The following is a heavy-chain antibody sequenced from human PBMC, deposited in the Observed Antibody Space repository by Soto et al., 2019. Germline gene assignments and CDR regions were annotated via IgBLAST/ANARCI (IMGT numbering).Heavy chain of an antibody. V-gene: IGHV4-30-4*01. D-gene: IGHD3-10*02. J-gene: IGHJ6*02. Sequence: SETLSLTCTVSGGSISSGDYYWSWIRQPPGKGLEWIGYIYYSGSTYYNPSLKSRVTISVDTSKNQFSLKLSSVTAADTAVFYCARDRRPSGMLNNYYGMDVWGQGTTVTVS. CDR1: GGSISSGDYY. CDR3: ARDRRPSGMLNNYYGMDV. CDR2: IYYSGST.